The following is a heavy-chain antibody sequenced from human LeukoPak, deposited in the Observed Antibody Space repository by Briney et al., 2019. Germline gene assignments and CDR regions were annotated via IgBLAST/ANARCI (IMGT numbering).Heavy chain of an antibody. Sequence: PGGSLRLSCAASRFTLSNYWMSWVRQAPGKGLEWVANIKQDGSETYYVDSVKGRFTISRDNAKNSLSLQMNSLRAEDTAVYYCARVEPSAAGTHDAFDIWGQGTMVTVSS. CDR2: IKQDGSET. D-gene: IGHD6-13*01. V-gene: IGHV3-7*01. CDR3: ARVEPSAAGTHDAFDI. CDR1: RFTLSNYW. J-gene: IGHJ3*02.